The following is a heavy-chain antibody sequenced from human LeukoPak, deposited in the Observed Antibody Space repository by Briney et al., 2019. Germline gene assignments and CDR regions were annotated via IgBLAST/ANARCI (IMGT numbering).Heavy chain of an antibody. CDR3: ARPGRDGGYSYGFDC. J-gene: IGHJ4*02. V-gene: IGHV4-39*07. D-gene: IGHD5-18*01. Sequence: SETLSLTCTVSGGSISSSSYYWGWIRQPPGKGLEWIGSIYYSGSTYYNPSLKSRVTISVDTSKNQFSLKLSSVTAADTAVYYCARPGRDGGYSYGFDCWGQGTLVTVSS. CDR1: GGSISSSSYY. CDR2: IYYSGST.